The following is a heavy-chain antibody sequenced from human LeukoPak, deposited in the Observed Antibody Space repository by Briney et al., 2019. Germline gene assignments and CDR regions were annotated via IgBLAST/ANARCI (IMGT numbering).Heavy chain of an antibody. CDR2: IKQDGSEK. V-gene: IGHV3-7*01. Sequence: GGSLRLSCAASGFTFSSYWMSWVRQAPGKGLEWVANIKQDGSEKYYVDSVKGRFTISRDNAKNSLNLQMNSLRAEDTAVYYCAELGITMIGGVWGKGTTVTISS. CDR3: AELGITMIGGV. D-gene: IGHD3-10*02. J-gene: IGHJ6*04. CDR1: GFTFSSYW.